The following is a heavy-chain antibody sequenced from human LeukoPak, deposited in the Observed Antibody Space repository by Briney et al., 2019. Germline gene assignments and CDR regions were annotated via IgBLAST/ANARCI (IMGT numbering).Heavy chain of an antibody. D-gene: IGHD3-9*01. J-gene: IGHJ4*02. CDR2: ISGSGGST. Sequence: ASVKVSCKASGYTFSSYAMSWVRQAPGKGLEWVSAISGSGGSTYYADSVKGRFTISRDNSKNTLYLQMNSLRAEDTAVYYCAKDLQYYDILTGYSTPFDYWGQGTLVTVSS. CDR3: AKDLQYYDILTGYSTPFDY. CDR1: GYTFSSYA. V-gene: IGHV3-23*01.